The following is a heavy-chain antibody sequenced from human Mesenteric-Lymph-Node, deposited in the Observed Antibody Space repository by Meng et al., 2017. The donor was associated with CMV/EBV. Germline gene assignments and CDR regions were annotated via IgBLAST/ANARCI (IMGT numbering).Heavy chain of an antibody. V-gene: IGHV3-48*03. Sequence: GESLKISCSASGFTFSSYEMNWVRQTPGKGLEWVSFISSSGSTIYFADSVKGRFTISRDNAENSLYLQMNSLRAEDTAVYYCARAGDIVVVPAAPFYGMDVWGQGTTVTVSS. J-gene: IGHJ6*02. CDR2: ISSSGSTI. CDR3: ARAGDIVVVPAAPFYGMDV. CDR1: GFTFSSYE. D-gene: IGHD2-2*01.